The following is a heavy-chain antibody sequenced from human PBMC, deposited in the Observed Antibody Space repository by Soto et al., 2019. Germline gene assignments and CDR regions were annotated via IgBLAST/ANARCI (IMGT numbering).Heavy chain of an antibody. CDR3: ARDYYDSSGYAFDI. Sequence: ASVKVSCKASGYTFTSYGISWVRQAPGQGLEWMGWINPNSGGTNYAQKFQGWVTMTRDTSISTAYMELSRLRSDDTAVYYCARDYYDSSGYAFDIWGQGTMVTVSS. CDR2: INPNSGGT. CDR1: GYTFTSYG. J-gene: IGHJ3*02. D-gene: IGHD3-22*01. V-gene: IGHV1-2*04.